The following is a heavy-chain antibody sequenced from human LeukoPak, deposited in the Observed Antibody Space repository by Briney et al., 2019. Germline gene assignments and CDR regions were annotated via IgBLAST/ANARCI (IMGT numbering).Heavy chain of an antibody. D-gene: IGHD3-9*01. Sequence: PGGSLRLSCVASGITFSRHLMKWVPQAPGKGLEWVANIKQDGSEKFYVDSVRGRFTISRDNAKNSLYLQMTSLRPEDTARYYCAGGTGWLIDSWGQGTLVAVSS. CDR2: IKQDGSEK. V-gene: IGHV3-7*01. CDR3: AGGTGWLIDS. CDR1: GITFSRHL. J-gene: IGHJ4*02.